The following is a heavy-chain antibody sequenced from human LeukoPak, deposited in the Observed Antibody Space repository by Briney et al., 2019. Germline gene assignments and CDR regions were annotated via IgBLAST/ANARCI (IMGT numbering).Heavy chain of an antibody. J-gene: IGHJ6*03. V-gene: IGHV3-21*01. CDR2: ITTSSSYI. CDR3: ARELQQRDTYYYSYYMDV. D-gene: IGHD6-25*01. CDR1: GFTFSTYN. Sequence: GGSLRLSCAASGFTFSTYNMNWVRQAPGKGVEWVSSITTSSSYISYADSVKGRFTISRDNAKKSLYLQMNNLSAEDTAVYYCARELQQRDTYYYSYYMDVWGKGTTVTISS.